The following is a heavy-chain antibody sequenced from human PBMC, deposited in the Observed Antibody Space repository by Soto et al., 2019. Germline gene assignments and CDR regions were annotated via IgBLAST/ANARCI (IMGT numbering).Heavy chain of an antibody. CDR1: VYTFTSYG. CDR3: ARLQSGIAAAGTTYYYYYGMDV. V-gene: IGHV1-18*01. CDR2: ISAYNGNT. J-gene: IGHJ6*02. Sequence: ASVKVSCKASVYTFTSYGISWVRQAPGQGLEWMGWISAYNGNTNYAQKLQGRVTMTTDTSTSTAYMELRSLRSDDTAVYYCARLQSGIAAAGTTYYYYYGMDVWGQGTTVTVSS. D-gene: IGHD6-13*01.